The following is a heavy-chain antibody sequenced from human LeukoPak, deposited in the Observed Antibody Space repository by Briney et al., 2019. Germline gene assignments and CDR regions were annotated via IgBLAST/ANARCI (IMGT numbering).Heavy chain of an antibody. CDR1: GYSFTSYW. V-gene: IGHV5-51*01. CDR2: IYPGDSDT. CDR3: ARTTSIGAGGSYWYFDL. D-gene: IGHD3-10*01. Sequence: GESLKISCKGSGYSFTSYWIGWVRQMPGKGLEWMGIIYPGDSDTRYSPSFQGQVTISADKSISTAYLQWSSLKASDTAMYYCARTTSIGAGGSYWYFDLWGRGTLVTASS. J-gene: IGHJ2*01.